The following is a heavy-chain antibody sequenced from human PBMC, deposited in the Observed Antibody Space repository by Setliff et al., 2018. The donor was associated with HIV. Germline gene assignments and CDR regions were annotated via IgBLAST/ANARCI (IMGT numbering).Heavy chain of an antibody. CDR1: GGSISNSDFY. D-gene: IGHD3-10*01. Sequence: NPSETLSLTCTVSGGSISNSDFYWGWIRQSPGKGLEWIGSIYYRGATYYNPTLQSRVTISADTSKNQFSLKVRSLTAADTGLYYCARVKSIKTTLVRLWPRFDLWGQGTQVTVSS. J-gene: IGHJ5*02. CDR2: IYYRGAT. V-gene: IGHV4-39*07. CDR3: ARVKSIKTTLVRLWPRFDL.